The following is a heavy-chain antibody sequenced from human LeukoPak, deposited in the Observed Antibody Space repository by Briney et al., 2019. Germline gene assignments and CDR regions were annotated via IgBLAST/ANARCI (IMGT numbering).Heavy chain of an antibody. CDR2: IYYSGST. CDR1: GGSISSYY. D-gene: IGHD2-15*01. V-gene: IGHV4-59*01. Sequence: PSETLSPTCTVSGGSISSYYWSWIRQPPGKGLEWIGYIYYSGSTNYNPSLKSRVTISVDTSKNQFSLKLSSVTAADTAVYYCARSPIVVVVAAWDYFDYWGQGTLVTVSS. J-gene: IGHJ4*02. CDR3: ARSPIVVVVAAWDYFDY.